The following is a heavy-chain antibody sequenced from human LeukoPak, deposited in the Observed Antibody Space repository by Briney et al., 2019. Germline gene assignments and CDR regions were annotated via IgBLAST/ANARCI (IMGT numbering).Heavy chain of an antibody. V-gene: IGHV3-66*01. Sequence: GGSLRLSCAASGFTVSSKYMCWVRQAPGKGLEWVSVMYSDTSTFYADSVKGRFTISRDNSKNTLYIQMNSLRAEDTGVYYCARVQGSGLFRWYWGQGTVVTVSS. CDR3: ARVQGSGLFRWY. J-gene: IGHJ4*02. CDR1: GFTVSSKY. D-gene: IGHD2-15*01. CDR2: MYSDTST.